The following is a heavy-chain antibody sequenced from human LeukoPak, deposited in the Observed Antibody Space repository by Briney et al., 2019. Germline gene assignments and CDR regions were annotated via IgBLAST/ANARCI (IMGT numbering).Heavy chain of an antibody. CDR2: IYTSGST. Sequence: SETLSLTCTVSGGSISSYYWSWIRQPAGKGLEWIGRIYTSGSTNYNSSLKSRVTMSVDTSKNQCTLKLSSVTAADTAVYYCARVGDYALKDWGQGTLVTVSS. V-gene: IGHV4-4*07. D-gene: IGHD3-16*01. CDR1: GGSISSYY. J-gene: IGHJ4*02. CDR3: ARVGDYALKD.